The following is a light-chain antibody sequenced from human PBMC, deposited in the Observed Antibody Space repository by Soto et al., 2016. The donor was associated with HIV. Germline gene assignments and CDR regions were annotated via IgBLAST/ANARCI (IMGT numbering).Light chain of an antibody. V-gene: IGLV3-19*01. CDR1: SLRSYY. J-gene: IGLJ3*02. CDR3: NSRDSSGNHWV. CDR2: DKN. Sequence: SSELTQDPAVSVALGQTVRITCQGDSLRSYYASWYQQKPGQAPVLVIYDKNNRPSGIPDRFSGSSSGNTASLTITGAQAEDEADYYCNSRDSSGNHWVLGGGTKLTVL.